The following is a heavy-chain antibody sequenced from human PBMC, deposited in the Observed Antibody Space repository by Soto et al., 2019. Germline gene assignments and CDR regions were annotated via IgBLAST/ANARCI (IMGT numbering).Heavy chain of an antibody. CDR2: ISAYNGNT. D-gene: IGHD3-3*01. J-gene: IGHJ4*02. CDR3: ARDRPNYDLWSGYYYGFDY. Sequence: QVQLVQSGAEVKKPGASVKVSCKSSGYNFTSYGISWVRQAPGQGLEWMGWISAYNGNTNYAQKLQGRVTMTTNTSTSTAYMELRSLRSDDTAVYYCARDRPNYDLWSGYYYGFDYWGQGTLVTVSS. V-gene: IGHV1-18*01. CDR1: GYNFTSYG.